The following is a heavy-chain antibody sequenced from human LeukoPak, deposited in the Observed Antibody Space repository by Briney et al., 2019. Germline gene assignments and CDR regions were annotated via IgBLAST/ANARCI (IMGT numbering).Heavy chain of an antibody. CDR1: GGSISSYY. D-gene: IGHD3-22*01. V-gene: IGHV4-59*12. J-gene: IGHJ3*02. Sequence: PSETLSLTCTVSGGSISSYYWTWIRQPPGKGLEWIGYIYYSATTNYNPSLKSRVTISIHTSKNQFSLKLSSVTAADTAVYYCARDSAMISDAFDIWGQGTMVTVSS. CDR3: ARDSAMISDAFDI. CDR2: IYYSATT.